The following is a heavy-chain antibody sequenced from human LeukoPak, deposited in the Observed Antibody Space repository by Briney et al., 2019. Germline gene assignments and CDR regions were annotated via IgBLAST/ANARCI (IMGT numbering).Heavy chain of an antibody. CDR2: INPNSGAT. CDR3: SRGSALNRAYSGYDPPFHY. Sequence: GASVTVSCKASGYTFSDYYMHWVRQAPGQGLEWMGWINPNSGATGYAQKFQGRVTMTRDTSISTADMELNSLRSDDTAMYYCSRGSALNRAYSGYDPPFHYWGQGTLVAVSS. J-gene: IGHJ4*02. V-gene: IGHV1-2*02. D-gene: IGHD5-12*01. CDR1: GYTFSDYY.